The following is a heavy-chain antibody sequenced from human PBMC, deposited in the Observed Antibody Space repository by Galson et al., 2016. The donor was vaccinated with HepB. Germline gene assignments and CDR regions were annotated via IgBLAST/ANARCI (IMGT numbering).Heavy chain of an antibody. CDR3: TTYLFGHGGTGY. Sequence: SETLSLTCSVSGGSVNSDQYHWSWIRQPPGKGLQWLGHTYSGRSNTYNPSLKSRVTISIDTSKNQFSLTLSPVTAPDTAVYYCTTYLFGHGGTGYWAKGTRLTASS. J-gene: IGHJ4*02. CDR1: GGSVNSDQYH. D-gene: IGHD3-16*01. CDR2: TYSGRSN. V-gene: IGHV4-61*01.